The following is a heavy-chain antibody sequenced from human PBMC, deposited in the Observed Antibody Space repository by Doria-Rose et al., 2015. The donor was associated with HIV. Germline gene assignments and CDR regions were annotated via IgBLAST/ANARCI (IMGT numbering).Heavy chain of an antibody. Sequence: SGPVLVKPTETLTLTCTVSGVSLSSPGMGVSWIRQPPGKALEWLANIFSDDEASYNTSLKSRLTIARGTSKSQVVLTMTDMDPVGTATYYCARIKSSRWYHKYYFDFWGQGTLVIVSA. CDR2: IFSDDEA. CDR3: ARIKSSRWYHKYYFDF. V-gene: IGHV2-26*01. J-gene: IGHJ4*02. CDR1: GVSLSSPGMG. D-gene: IGHD6-13*01.